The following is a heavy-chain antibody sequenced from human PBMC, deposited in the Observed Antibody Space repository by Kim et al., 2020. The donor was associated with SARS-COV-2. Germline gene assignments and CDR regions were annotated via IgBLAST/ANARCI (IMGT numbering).Heavy chain of an antibody. CDR2: SEK. Sequence: SEKNYVDSVKGRFTISRDNAKNSLYLQMNSLRAEDTAVYYCAREGSGMDVWGQGTTVTVSS. J-gene: IGHJ6*02. CDR3: AREGSGMDV. V-gene: IGHV3-7*03. D-gene: IGHD1-26*01.